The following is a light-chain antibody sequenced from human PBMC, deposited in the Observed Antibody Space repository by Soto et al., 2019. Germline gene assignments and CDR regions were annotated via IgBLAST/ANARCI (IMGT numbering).Light chain of an antibody. Sequence: EVVLTQSPGTLSLSPGERATLSCRASQSVNSAYLAWYQQKPGQAPRLLIYGASNRAAGIPDRFSGSGSGTDFTLTISRLEPEDFAVYYCPPYAVYPPRLIVGVATKVE. CDR2: GAS. V-gene: IGKV3-20*01. J-gene: IGKJ4*01. CDR3: PPYAVYPPRLI. CDR1: QSVNSAY.